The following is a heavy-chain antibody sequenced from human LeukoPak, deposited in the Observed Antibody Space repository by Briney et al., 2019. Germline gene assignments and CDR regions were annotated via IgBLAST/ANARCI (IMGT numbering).Heavy chain of an antibody. D-gene: IGHD6-19*01. CDR1: GGSISSGGYS. CDR3: ARAFFSGWLLYFDY. J-gene: IGHJ4*02. V-gene: IGHV4-30-2*01. CDR2: IYHSGST. Sequence: SQTLSLTCAVSGGSISSGGYSWSWIRQPPGKGLEWIGYIYHSGSTYYNPSLKSRVTISVDRSKNQFSLKLSSVTAADTAVYYCARAFFSGWLLYFDYWGQGTLVTVSS.